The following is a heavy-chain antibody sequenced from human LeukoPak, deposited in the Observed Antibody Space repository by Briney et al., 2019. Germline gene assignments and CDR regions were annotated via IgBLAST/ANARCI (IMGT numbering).Heavy chain of an antibody. V-gene: IGHV1-2*02. CDR2: INPNSGGT. Sequence: ASVKVSCKASGYTFTGYYMHWVRQAPGPGLEWMGWINPNSGGTNYAQKFQGRVTMTRDTSISTAYMELSRLRSDDTAVYYCARPYCSSTSCSNWFDPWGQGTLVTVSS. CDR1: GYTFTGYY. D-gene: IGHD2-2*01. J-gene: IGHJ5*02. CDR3: ARPYCSSTSCSNWFDP.